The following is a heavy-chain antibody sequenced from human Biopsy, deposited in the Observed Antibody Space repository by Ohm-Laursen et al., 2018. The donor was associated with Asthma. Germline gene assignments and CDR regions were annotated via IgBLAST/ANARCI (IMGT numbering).Heavy chain of an antibody. CDR3: ASQSSGPDFWSGYYYFDY. V-gene: IGHV3-30*03. J-gene: IGHJ4*02. CDR2: ISYDGSNK. D-gene: IGHD3-3*01. CDR1: GFTFSSYG. Sequence: LRLSCSASGFTFSSYGMHWVRQAPGKGLEWVAVISYDGSNKYYADSVKGRFTISRDNSKNTPYLQMNSLRAEDTAVYYCASQSSGPDFWSGYYYFDYWGQGTLVTVSS.